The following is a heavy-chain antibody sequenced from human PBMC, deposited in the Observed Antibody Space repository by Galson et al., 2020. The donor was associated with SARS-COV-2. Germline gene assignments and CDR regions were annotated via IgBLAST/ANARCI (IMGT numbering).Heavy chain of an antibody. D-gene: IGHD1-1*01. V-gene: IGHV3-7*03. CDR2: INPDGSKR. Sequence: GGSLRLSCVASEFSFGDYWMSWVCKAPGKGLEWVANINPDGSKRNYADPVKGRFTIYRNNARNSLYLQLNGLRFDDTAVYYCARGRLTMLVFWYFDLWGRGAPVSVFS. CDR3: ARGRLTMLVFWYFDL. J-gene: IGHJ2*01. CDR1: EFSFGDYW.